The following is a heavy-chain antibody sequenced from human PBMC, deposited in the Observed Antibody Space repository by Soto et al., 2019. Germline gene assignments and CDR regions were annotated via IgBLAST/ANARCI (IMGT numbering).Heavy chain of an antibody. J-gene: IGHJ3*02. CDR1: GFTFSTYA. D-gene: IGHD1-1*01. CDR2: INERGGST. V-gene: IGHV3-23*01. CDR3: AKDKSGATAFDI. Sequence: GGSLRLSCADSGFTFSTYALSWVRQAPGKGLEWVSAINERGGSTYYADSVKGRFTISRDNSKKTLYLQMNSLRAEDTALYYCAKDKSGATAFDIWGQGTMVTVSS.